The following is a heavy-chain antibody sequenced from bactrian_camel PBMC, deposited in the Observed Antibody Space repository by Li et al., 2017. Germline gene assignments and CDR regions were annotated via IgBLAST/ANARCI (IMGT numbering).Heavy chain of an antibody. CDR2: IATGSGNT. V-gene: IGHV3S40*01. CDR1: VRTKC. D-gene: IGHD2*01. Sequence: VQLVESGGGSAQVGGSLKLACTASVRTKCMGWFRQAPGEGREGVARIATGSGNTYYADSVKGRFTISQDNAKNTVYLQMNSLKPEDTAMYYCAARGPYCYTKLSVRDFTHWGQGTQVTVS. J-gene: IGHJ4*01. CDR3: AARGPYCYTKLSVRDFTH.